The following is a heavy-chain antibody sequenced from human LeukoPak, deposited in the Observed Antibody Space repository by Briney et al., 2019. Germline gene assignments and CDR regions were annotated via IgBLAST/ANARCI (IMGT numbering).Heavy chain of an antibody. CDR3: ARVLSDYVWGSYRYTGWFDP. J-gene: IGHJ5*02. CDR2: ISWNSGSI. D-gene: IGHD3-16*02. V-gene: IGHV3-9*01. CDR1: GFTFDDYA. Sequence: PGGSLRLSCAASGFTFDDYAMHWVRQAPGKGLEWVSGISWNSGSIGYADSVKGRFTISRDNSKNTLYLQMNSLRAEDTAVYYCARVLSDYVWGSYRYTGWFDPWGQGTLVTVSS.